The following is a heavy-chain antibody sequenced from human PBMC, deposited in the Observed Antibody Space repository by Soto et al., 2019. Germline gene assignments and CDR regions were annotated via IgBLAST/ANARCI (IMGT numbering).Heavy chain of an antibody. V-gene: IGHV3-15*01. J-gene: IGHJ6*02. CDR2: IKSKTDGGTT. CDR1: GFTFSNAW. Sequence: GGSLRLSCAASGFTFSNAWMSWVRQAPGKGLEWVGRIKSKTDGGTTDYAAPVKGRFTISRDDSKNTLYLQMNSLKTEDTAVYYCTPRLHCGGDCYGMDVWGQGTTVTVSS. D-gene: IGHD2-21*01. CDR3: TPRLHCGGDCYGMDV.